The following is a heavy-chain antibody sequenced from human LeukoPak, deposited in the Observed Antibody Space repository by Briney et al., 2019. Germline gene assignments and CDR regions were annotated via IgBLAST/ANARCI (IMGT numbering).Heavy chain of an antibody. CDR1: GFTFSSYG. J-gene: IGHJ4*02. CDR2: ITSNSFI. Sequence: GGSLRLSCAASGFTFSSYGMNWVRQAPGKGLEWVSSITSNSFIYFADSVKGRFTISRDNAKNPLYLQMNSLRAEDTAVYYCTRDRGFCTGATCHPNDYSGQGTLVTVSS. V-gene: IGHV3-21*01. CDR3: TRDRGFCTGATCHPNDY. D-gene: IGHD2-8*02.